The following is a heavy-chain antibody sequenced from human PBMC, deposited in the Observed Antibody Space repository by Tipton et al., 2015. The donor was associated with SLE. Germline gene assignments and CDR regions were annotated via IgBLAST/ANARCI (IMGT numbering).Heavy chain of an antibody. Sequence: SLRLSCAASGFTFSTSAMHWVRQAQGKGLEWVAVIWYDGSNKFYADSVKGRFTSSRDNSKNTVSLQMNSLGVEDTAVYFCARGRGGEFLDYWAREPWSPSPQ. D-gene: IGHD3-16*01. CDR1: GFTFSTSA. CDR3: ARGRGGEFLDY. J-gene: IGHJ4*02. V-gene: IGHV3-33*01. CDR2: IWYDGSNK.